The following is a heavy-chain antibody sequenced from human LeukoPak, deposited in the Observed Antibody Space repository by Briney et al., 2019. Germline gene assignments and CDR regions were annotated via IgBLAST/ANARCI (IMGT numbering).Heavy chain of an antibody. D-gene: IGHD6-13*01. CDR1: GFTFNNYA. CDR3: AREAPYSSSLDY. V-gene: IGHV3-23*01. J-gene: IGHJ4*02. Sequence: PGASLRLSCAASGFTFNNYAMSWVRQAPGKGLEWVSAILGSGRSAYYADSVKGRFTISRDNAKNSLYLQMNSLRAEDTAVYYCAREAPYSSSLDYWGQGTLVTVSS. CDR2: ILGSGRSA.